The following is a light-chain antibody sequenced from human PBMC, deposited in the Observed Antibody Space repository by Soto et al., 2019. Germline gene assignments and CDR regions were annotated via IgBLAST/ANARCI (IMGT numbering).Light chain of an antibody. CDR3: QQSDNVPRT. CDR2: GGS. CDR1: LNIGYN. V-gene: IGKV1-33*01. J-gene: IGKJ1*01. Sequence: DIQLTQSPSSLSASVGDRVTITCQASLNIGYNLNWYQQTPGKAPQLLIYGGSTLAAGVPSRFSGSGSGTHFTLTLRNLQPEDIATYYCQQSDNVPRTFGQGTKVEI.